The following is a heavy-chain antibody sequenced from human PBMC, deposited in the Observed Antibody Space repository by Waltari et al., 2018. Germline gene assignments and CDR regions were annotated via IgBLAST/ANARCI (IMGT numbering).Heavy chain of an antibody. CDR1: GGSISSGGYY. CDR3: ARAMVRGATGV. D-gene: IGHD3-10*01. Sequence: QVQLQESGPGLVKPSQTLSLTCTVSGGSISSGGYYWSWIRQHPGKGLEWIGYIYYSGSTYYNPALKSRGTIAGDTSKNQFALKLSSVTAADTAVYYCARAMVRGATGVWGKGTTVTVSS. CDR2: IYYSGST. J-gene: IGHJ6*04. V-gene: IGHV4-31*03.